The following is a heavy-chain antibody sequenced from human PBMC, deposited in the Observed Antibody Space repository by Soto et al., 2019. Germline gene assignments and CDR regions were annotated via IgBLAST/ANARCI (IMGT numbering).Heavy chain of an antibody. CDR1: GYSFTSYW. J-gene: IGHJ6*02. D-gene: IGHD4-4*01. Sequence: GESLKISCKGSGYSFTSYWIGWVRQMPGKGLEWMGIIYPGDSDTRYSPSFQGQVTISADKSISTAYLQWSSLKASDTAMYYCATSTTVTTSYCYYGMDVWGQGTTVTVSS. CDR3: ATSTTVTTSYCYYGMDV. CDR2: IYPGDSDT. V-gene: IGHV5-51*01.